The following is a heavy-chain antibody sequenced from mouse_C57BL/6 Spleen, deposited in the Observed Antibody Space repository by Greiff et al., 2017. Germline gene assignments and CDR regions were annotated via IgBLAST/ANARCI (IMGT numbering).Heavy chain of an antibody. V-gene: IGHV1-72*01. CDR2: INPNSGGT. J-gene: IGHJ3*01. Sequence: QVQLQQSGAELVKPGASVKLSCKASGYTFTSYWMHWVKQRPGRGLEWIGRINPNSGGTKYNEKFKSKTTLTVDKPSSTAYLLLSRLTSEDSAVYYGARGGDGYFSWLDYWGQGTLVTVSA. D-gene: IGHD2-3*01. CDR1: GYTFTSYW. CDR3: ARGGDGYFSWLDY.